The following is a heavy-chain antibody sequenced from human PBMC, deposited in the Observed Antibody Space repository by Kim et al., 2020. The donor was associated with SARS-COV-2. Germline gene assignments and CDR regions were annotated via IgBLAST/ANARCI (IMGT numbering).Heavy chain of an antibody. Sequence: SVKVSCKASGGTFSSYAISWVRQAPGQGLEWMGGIIPIFGTANYAQKFQGRVTITADESTSTAYMELSSLRSEDTAVYYCARDRVGHELPYFDYWGQGTLVTVSS. D-gene: IGHD1-26*01. CDR1: GGTFSSYA. CDR3: ARDRVGHELPYFDY. CDR2: IIPIFGTA. V-gene: IGHV1-69*13. J-gene: IGHJ4*02.